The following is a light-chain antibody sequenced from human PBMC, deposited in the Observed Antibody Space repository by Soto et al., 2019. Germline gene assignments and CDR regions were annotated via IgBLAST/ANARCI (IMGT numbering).Light chain of an antibody. V-gene: IGKV3-20*01. CDR2: GES. Sequence: EIVLTQSPGTLSLSPGESATLSCRASQSVSSSYLAWYQQKPGQAPRLLIYGESSRATGIPDRLSGSGSGTDLNLTISRLEPEDFAVYYCQQYGSSPRTCGQGTKVDIK. CDR1: QSVSSSY. CDR3: QQYGSSPRT. J-gene: IGKJ1*01.